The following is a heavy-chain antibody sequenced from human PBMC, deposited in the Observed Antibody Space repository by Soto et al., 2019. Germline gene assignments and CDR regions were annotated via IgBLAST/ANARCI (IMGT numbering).Heavy chain of an antibody. CDR1: GYSITGGYY. Sequence: TSETLSLTCAVSGYSITGGYYCGWIRQPPGKGLEWIGTISLGATTYYSPSLKSRLTASLDTSNNQVSLILRSVTVTDTAVYFFVKRAGGSMSSKGGRGTLVPVS. V-gene: IGHV4-38-2*01. CDR3: VKRAGGSMSSK. J-gene: IGHJ4*02. CDR2: ISLGATT. D-gene: IGHD2-15*01.